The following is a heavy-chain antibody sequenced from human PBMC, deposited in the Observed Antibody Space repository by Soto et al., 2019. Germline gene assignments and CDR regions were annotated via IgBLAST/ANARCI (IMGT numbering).Heavy chain of an antibody. CDR3: ARDPLWGTAMVLWYFDL. D-gene: IGHD5-18*01. J-gene: IGHJ2*01. CDR2: ISYDGSNK. Sequence: PGGSLRLSCAASGFTFSSYAMHWVRQAPGKGLEWVAVISYDGSNKYYADSVKGRFPISRDNSKNTLYLQMNSLRAEDTAVYYCARDPLWGTAMVLWYFDLWGRGTLVTVSS. V-gene: IGHV3-30-3*01. CDR1: GFTFSSYA.